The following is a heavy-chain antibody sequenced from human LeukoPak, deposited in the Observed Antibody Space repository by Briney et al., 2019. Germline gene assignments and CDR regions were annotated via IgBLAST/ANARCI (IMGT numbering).Heavy chain of an antibody. V-gene: IGHV3-23*01. J-gene: IGHJ4*02. D-gene: IGHD1-26*01. CDR1: GFIFSSYA. Sequence: GGSLRLSCAASGFIFSSYAMSWVRQAPGKGPEWVSAISGSGGRTYYADSVKGRFTISRDNSKSTLYLETSTLRAEDTALYYCAKGLAIAGATYFDYWGQGALVTVSS. CDR3: AKGLAIAGATYFDY. CDR2: ISGSGGRT.